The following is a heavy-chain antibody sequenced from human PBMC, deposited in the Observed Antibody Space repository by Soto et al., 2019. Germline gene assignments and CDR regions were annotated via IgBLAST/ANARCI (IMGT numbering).Heavy chain of an antibody. CDR3: ARDRGVVVAAGVSSFDI. CDR1: GGTFSSYA. Sequence: KVSCKASGGTFSSYAISWVRQAPGQGLEWMGGIIPIFGTANYAQKFQGRVTITADESTSTAYMELSSLRSEDTAVYYCARDRGVVVAAGVSSFDIWGQGTMVTVSS. V-gene: IGHV1-69*01. J-gene: IGHJ3*02. D-gene: IGHD2-15*01. CDR2: IIPIFGTA.